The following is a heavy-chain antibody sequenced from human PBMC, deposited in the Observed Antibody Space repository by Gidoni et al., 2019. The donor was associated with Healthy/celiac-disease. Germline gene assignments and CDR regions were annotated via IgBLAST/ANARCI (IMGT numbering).Heavy chain of an antibody. Sequence: QLQLQESGPGLVKPSETLSLTCTVSGCSISSSSYYWGWIRQPPGKGLEWIGSIYYSGSTYYNPSLKSRVTISVDTSKNQFSLKLSSVTAADTAVYYCARHGGYYGMDVWGKGTTVTVSS. D-gene: IGHD3-10*01. CDR2: IYYSGST. J-gene: IGHJ6*04. CDR1: GCSISSSSYY. V-gene: IGHV4-39*01. CDR3: ARHGGYYGMDV.